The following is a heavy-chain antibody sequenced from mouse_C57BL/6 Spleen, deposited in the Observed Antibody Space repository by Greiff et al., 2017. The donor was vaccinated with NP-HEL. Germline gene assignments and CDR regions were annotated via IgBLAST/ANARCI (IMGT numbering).Heavy chain of an antibody. CDR1: GYAFSSSW. D-gene: IGHD3-2*02. CDR2: IYPGDGDT. CDR3: ARSPDSSGHGFAY. Sequence: QVQLQQSGPELVKPGASVKISCKASGYAFSSSWMNWVKQRPGKGLEWIGRIYPGDGDTNYNGKFKGKATLTADKSSSTAYMQLSSLTSEDSAVYFCARSPDSSGHGFAYWGQGTLVTVSA. J-gene: IGHJ3*01. V-gene: IGHV1-82*01.